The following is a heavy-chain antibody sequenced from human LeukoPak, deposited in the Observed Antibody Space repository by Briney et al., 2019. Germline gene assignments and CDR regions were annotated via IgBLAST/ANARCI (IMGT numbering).Heavy chain of an antibody. V-gene: IGHV3-48*03. D-gene: IGHD1-26*01. CDR3: ARATWEPLN. CDR2: ISSSGSTI. Sequence: PGGSLRLSCAASGFTFSSYEMNWVRQAPGKGLEWVSYISSSGSTIYYADSVKGRFTISRDNAKNSLYLQMNSLRAEDTAVYYCARATWEPLNWGQGTLVTVSS. J-gene: IGHJ4*02. CDR1: GFTFSSYE.